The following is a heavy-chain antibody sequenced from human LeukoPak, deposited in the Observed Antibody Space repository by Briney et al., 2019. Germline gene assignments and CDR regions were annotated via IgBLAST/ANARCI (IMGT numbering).Heavy chain of an antibody. CDR2: INPNSGGT. J-gene: IGHJ4*02. V-gene: IGHV1-2*02. CDR3: ATDNLNYYDSSGLGGLDY. CDR1: GYTFTSYA. Sequence: ASVKVSCKASGYTFTSYAMNWVRQAPGQGLEWMGWINPNSGGTNYAQKFQGRVTMTRDTSISTAYMELSRLRSDDTAVYYCATDNLNYYDSSGLGGLDYWGQGTLVTVSS. D-gene: IGHD3-22*01.